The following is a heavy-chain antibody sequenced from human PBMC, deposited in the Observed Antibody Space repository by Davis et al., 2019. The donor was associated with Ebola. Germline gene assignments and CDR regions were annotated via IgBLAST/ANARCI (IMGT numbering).Heavy chain of an antibody. CDR1: GFTFSSYA. D-gene: IGHD3-9*01. CDR3: ASSAGYFDWLFLAEYFQH. Sequence: PGGSLRLSCAASGFTFSSYAMHWVRQAPGKGLEWVAVISYDGSNKYYADSVKGRFTISRDNSKNTLYLQMNSLRAEDTAVYYCASSAGYFDWLFLAEYFQHWGQGTLVTVSS. CDR2: ISYDGSNK. J-gene: IGHJ1*01. V-gene: IGHV3-30*04.